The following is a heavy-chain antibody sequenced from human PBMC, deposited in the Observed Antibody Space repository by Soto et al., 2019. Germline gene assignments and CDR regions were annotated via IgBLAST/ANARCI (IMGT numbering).Heavy chain of an antibody. CDR3: ARAGNEYGVDV. CDR2: FYTSGTT. J-gene: IGHJ6*02. Sequence: PSETLSLTCTVSGGSISSYDWSWIRQSAGQGLEWIGRFYTSGTTHYNPSLKSRLSMSADTSKNQLSLTLTSVTAADTGVYYCARAGNEYGVDVWGQGTTVTVSS. CDR1: GGSISSYD. V-gene: IGHV4-4*07. D-gene: IGHD3-10*01.